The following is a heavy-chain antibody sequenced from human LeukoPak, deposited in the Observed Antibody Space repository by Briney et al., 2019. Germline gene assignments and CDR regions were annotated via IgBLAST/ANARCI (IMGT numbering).Heavy chain of an antibody. V-gene: IGHV4-61*01. Sequence: SETLSLTCTVSGGSVSSGSYYWSWIWQPPGKGLEWIGYIYYSGSAKYNPSLKSRVTISVDTSKNQFSLKLSSVTAADTAVYYCASAPAWEVINQRLPYFDYWGQGTLVTVSS. CDR2: IYYSGSA. D-gene: IGHD1-26*01. CDR3: ASAPAWEVINQRLPYFDY. CDR1: GGSVSSGSYY. J-gene: IGHJ4*02.